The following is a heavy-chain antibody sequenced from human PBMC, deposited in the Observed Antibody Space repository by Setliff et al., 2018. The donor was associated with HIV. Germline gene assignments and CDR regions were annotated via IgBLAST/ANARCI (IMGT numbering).Heavy chain of an antibody. CDR1: GDNFNSHS. D-gene: IGHD2-15*01. CDR3: ARDSRDIVVVIAPEPEPYYYYGMDV. Sequence: GASVKVSCKASGDNFNSHSISWVRQAPGQGLEWMGGIVPIFGTPNYAQKFKGRLTITADESTSTVYMELSSLRSEDPAVYFCARDSRDIVVVIAPEPEPYYYYGMDVWGEGTTVTVS. CDR2: IVPIFGTP. V-gene: IGHV1-69*13. J-gene: IGHJ6*02.